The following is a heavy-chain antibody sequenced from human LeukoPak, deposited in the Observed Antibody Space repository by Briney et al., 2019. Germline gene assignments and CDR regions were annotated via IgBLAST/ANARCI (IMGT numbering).Heavy chain of an antibody. D-gene: IGHD2-21*02. CDR3: AKESRPYCGGDCYSQK. CDR1: GFTFSSYA. CDR2: ISGSGGST. J-gene: IGHJ4*02. V-gene: IGHV3-23*01. Sequence: GGSLRLSCAASGFTFSSYAMSWVRQAPGKGLEWVSAISGSGGSTYYADSVKGRFTISRDNSKNTLYLQMNSLRAEDTAVYYCAKESRPYCGGDCYSQKWGQGTLVTVSS.